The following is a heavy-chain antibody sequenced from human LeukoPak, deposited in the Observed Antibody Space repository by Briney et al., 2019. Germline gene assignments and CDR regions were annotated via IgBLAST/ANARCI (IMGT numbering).Heavy chain of an antibody. D-gene: IGHD5-12*01. Sequence: ASVKVSCKASGYTFTSYAMHWVRQAPGQRLEWMGWINAGNGNTKYSQKFQGRVTITRDTSASTAYMELSSLRSEDTAVYYCARDRALLYSGYALDAFDIWGQGTMVTVSS. CDR3: ARDRALLYSGYALDAFDI. J-gene: IGHJ3*02. V-gene: IGHV1-3*01. CDR2: INAGNGNT. CDR1: GYTFTSYA.